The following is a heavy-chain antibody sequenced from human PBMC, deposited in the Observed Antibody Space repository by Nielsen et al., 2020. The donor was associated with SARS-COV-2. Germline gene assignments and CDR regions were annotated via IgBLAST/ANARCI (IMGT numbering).Heavy chain of an antibody. D-gene: IGHD3-16*02. CDR1: GGSISSGGYY. J-gene: IGHJ5*02. V-gene: IGHV4-31*03. CDR3: ARGDPGLRLGELSFYWFDP. Sequence: SETLSLTCTVSGGSISSGGYYWSWIRQHPGKGLEWIGYIYYSGSTYYNPSLKSRVTISVDTSKNLFSLKLSSVTAADTAVYYCARGDPGLRLGELSFYWFDPWGQGTLVTVSS. CDR2: IYYSGST.